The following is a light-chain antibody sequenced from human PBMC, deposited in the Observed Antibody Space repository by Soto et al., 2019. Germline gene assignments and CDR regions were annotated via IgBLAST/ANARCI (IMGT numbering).Light chain of an antibody. V-gene: IGKV3-20*01. CDR2: GAS. Sequence: EIVLTQSPCSLSLSPGERATLSCRASQSVSSYLAWYQQKPGQAPRPLIYGASSRAGGVPDRFSGSGFGTDFALTISRREPDDFAVYYCQQYNSPPRTFGQVTNVEI. CDR3: QQYNSPPRT. J-gene: IGKJ1*01. CDR1: QSVSSY.